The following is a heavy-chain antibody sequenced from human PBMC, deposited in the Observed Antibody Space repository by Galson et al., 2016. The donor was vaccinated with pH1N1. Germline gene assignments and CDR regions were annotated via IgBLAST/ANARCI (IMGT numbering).Heavy chain of an antibody. CDR2: ISGYNGNT. D-gene: IGHD3-10*01. CDR1: GYMFTSYG. CDR3: AGLSGIRWLDP. Sequence: SVKVSCKASGYMFTSYGITWVRQAPAQGLEWMGLISGYNGNTNYAQKFRGRLTMTTDTSTTTAYMELRSLRSDDNAFYYCAGLSGIRWLDPWGQGTLVTFSS. J-gene: IGHJ5*02. V-gene: IGHV1-18*01.